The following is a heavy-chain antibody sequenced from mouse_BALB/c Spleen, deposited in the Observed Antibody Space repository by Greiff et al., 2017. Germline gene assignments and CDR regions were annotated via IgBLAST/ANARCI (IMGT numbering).Heavy chain of an antibody. Sequence: EVKLVESGPGLVKPSQSLSLTCTVTGYSITSDYAWNWIRQFPGNKLEWMGYISYSGSTSYNPSLKSRISITRDTSKNQFFLQLNSVTTEDTATYYCASYFAYWGQGTLVTVSA. CDR2: ISYSGST. CDR3: ASYFAY. CDR1: GYSITSDYA. V-gene: IGHV3-2*02. J-gene: IGHJ3*01.